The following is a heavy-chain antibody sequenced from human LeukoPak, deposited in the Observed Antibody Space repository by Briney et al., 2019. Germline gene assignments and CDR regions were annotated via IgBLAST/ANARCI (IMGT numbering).Heavy chain of an antibody. V-gene: IGHV4-30-2*01. CDR3: ARAKYCSSTSCYHGFDY. CDR1: GGSISSGDYS. D-gene: IGHD2-2*01. CDR2: IYHSGST. J-gene: IGHJ4*02. Sequence: SQTLSLTCAVSGGSISSGDYSWSWIRQPPGKGLEWIGYIYHSGSTYYNPSLKSRVTISVDRSKNQFSLKLSSVTAADTAVYYCARAKYCSSTSCYHGFDYWGQGTLSPSPQ.